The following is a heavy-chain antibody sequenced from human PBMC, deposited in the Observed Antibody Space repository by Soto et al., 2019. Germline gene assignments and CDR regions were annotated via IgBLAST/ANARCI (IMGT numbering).Heavy chain of an antibody. J-gene: IGHJ4*02. CDR3: AREPRLLIWFGELHD. CDR1: GYIFTSYY. V-gene: IGHV1-46*01. Sequence: ASVKVSCKTSGYIFTSYYIHWVRQAPGQGLEWMGIINPSGGTTTYAQKFQGRVTMTRDTSTSTVYMELSSLRSEDTAVYYCAREPRLLIWFGELHDWGRGTLVTVSS. CDR2: INPSGGTT. D-gene: IGHD3-10*01.